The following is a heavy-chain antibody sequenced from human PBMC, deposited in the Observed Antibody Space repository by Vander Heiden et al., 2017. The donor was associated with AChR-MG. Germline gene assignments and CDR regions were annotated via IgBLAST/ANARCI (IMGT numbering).Heavy chain of an antibody. CDR2: IIPIFGTA. CDR3: GQARGPGYSYGYY. V-gene: IGHV1-69*06. J-gene: IGHJ4*02. D-gene: IGHD5-18*01. Sequence: QAQLVQSGAEVKKPWSSVKVSCKPSGRTFSSYAISWGRQAPGQGLEWMGGIIPIFGTANYAQKFQGRVTITADKSTSRAYMELSSLRSEDTAVYYCGQARGPGYSYGYYWGQGTLVTVSS. CDR1: GRTFSSYA.